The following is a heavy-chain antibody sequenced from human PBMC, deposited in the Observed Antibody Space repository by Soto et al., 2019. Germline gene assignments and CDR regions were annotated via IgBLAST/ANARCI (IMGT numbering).Heavy chain of an antibody. CDR3: ARVDVVVPAARWYYYYYGMEG. CDR1: GFTVSSNY. J-gene: IGHJ6*02. D-gene: IGHD2-2*01. CDR2: IYSGGST. Sequence: GGSLRLSCAASGFTVSSNYMSWVRQSPGKGLEWVSVIYSGGSTYYADSVKGRFTISRDTSKNTLYLQMNSLRAEDTAVYYCARVDVVVPAARWYYYYYGMEGWGQETTVTVSS. V-gene: IGHV3-53*01.